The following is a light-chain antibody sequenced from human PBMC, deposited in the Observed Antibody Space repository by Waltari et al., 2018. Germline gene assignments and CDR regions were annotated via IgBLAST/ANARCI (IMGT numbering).Light chain of an antibody. CDR3: ATWDNSLTDVV. CDR1: TSNIGNYY. V-gene: IGLV1-51*01. Sequence: QSVLTQPPSVSAAPGQKVTISCSGGTSNIGNYYVSWYQHLPGAAPQLLIYDNDKRPSGIPDRFSASRSGTSATLGITGLQIGDEADYYCATWDNSLTDVVFVGGTKLTVL. J-gene: IGLJ2*01. CDR2: DND.